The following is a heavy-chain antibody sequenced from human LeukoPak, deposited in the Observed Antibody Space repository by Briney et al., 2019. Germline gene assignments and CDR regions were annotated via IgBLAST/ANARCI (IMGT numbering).Heavy chain of an antibody. J-gene: IGHJ3*02. CDR1: GVTFSSYG. CDR3: ARGTEPVGGDAFDI. Sequence: PGGSLRLSCAASGVTFSSYGMHWVRQAPGKGLEWVAVIWYDGSNKYYADSVKGRFTISRDNSKNTLYLQMNSLRAEDTAVYYCARGTEPVGGDAFDIWGQGTMVTVSS. V-gene: IGHV3-33*01. CDR2: IWYDGSNK. D-gene: IGHD1-14*01.